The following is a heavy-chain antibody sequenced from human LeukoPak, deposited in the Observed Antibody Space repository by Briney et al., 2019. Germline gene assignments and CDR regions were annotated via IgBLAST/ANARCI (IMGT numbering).Heavy chain of an antibody. Sequence: SQTLSLTCTVSGGSISSGTSSWSWIRQHPGKGLEWLGYIFDSGYSYYNPSLKSRLSMSVDTSKNRLSLTLSSVTAADTAIYYCAKTNTPDNWFDPWGQRTLVTVSS. CDR3: AKTNTPDNWFDP. CDR1: GGSISSGTSS. CDR2: IFDSGYS. J-gene: IGHJ5*02. V-gene: IGHV4-31*03.